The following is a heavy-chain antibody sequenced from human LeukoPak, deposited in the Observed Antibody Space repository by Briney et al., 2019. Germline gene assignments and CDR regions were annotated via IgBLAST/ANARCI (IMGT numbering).Heavy chain of an antibody. V-gene: IGHV3-23*01. CDR1: GFTLSTNA. CDR2: ISGSGAST. J-gene: IGHJ4*02. D-gene: IGHD1-26*01. CDR3: AKDVGKWESLHFFDY. Sequence: PGGSLTLSCLPSGFTLSTNAMSWVRQAAGEGLEWISGISGSGASTYYADSVKGRFTISRDDSSNTLYLQLNSLRGDDTAVYYCAKDVGKWESLHFFDYWGQGTLVTVSS.